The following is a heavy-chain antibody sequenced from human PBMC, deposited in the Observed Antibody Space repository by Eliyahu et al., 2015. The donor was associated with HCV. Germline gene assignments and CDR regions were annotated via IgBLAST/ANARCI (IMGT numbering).Heavy chain of an antibody. CDR2: LYFRWGP. Sequence: QVQLQESGPGLVKPSQTLSLTCTVSGGSISSGGYYWSWIRQHPGKGLEWVWVLYFRWGPHHNPSLKSRVTISVDTSKNQFSLKLSSVTAADTAVYYCARSFPNYYDSSTASSPFGYWGQGTLVTVSS. V-gene: IGHV4-31*03. D-gene: IGHD3-22*01. CDR3: ARSFPNYYDSSTASSPFGY. J-gene: IGHJ4*02. CDR1: GGSISSGGYY.